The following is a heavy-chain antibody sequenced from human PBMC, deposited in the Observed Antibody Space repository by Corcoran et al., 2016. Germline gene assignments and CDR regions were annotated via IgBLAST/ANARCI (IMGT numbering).Heavy chain of an antibody. CDR1: GFTFSSYS. CDR2: ISSSSSYI. CDR3: ATQKYYYDSSGYLWDDAFDI. J-gene: IGHJ3*02. D-gene: IGHD3-22*01. V-gene: IGHV3-21*01. Sequence: EVQLVESGGGLVKPGGSLRLSCAASGFTFSSYSMNWVRQAPGKGLEWVSSISSSSSYIYYADSVKGRFTISRDNAKNSLYLQMNSLRAEDTAVYYCATQKYYYDSSGYLWDDAFDIWGQGTMVTVSS.